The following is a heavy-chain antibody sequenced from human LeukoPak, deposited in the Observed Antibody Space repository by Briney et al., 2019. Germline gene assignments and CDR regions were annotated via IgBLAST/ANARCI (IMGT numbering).Heavy chain of an antibody. CDR3: ARVSWFPGTSYYYMDV. CDR1: GFTVSSNS. D-gene: IGHD1-1*01. J-gene: IGHJ6*03. V-gene: IGHV3-53*01. CDR2: IYSGTT. Sequence: GGSLRLSCTVSGFTVSSNSMSWVRQAPGKGLEWVSFIYSGTTHYSDSVKGRFTISRDNAKNTLYLQMNSLRAEDTAVYYCARVSWFPGTSYYYMDVWGKGTTVTVSS.